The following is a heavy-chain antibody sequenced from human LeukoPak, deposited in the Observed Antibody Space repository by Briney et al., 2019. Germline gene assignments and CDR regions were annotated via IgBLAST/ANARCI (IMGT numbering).Heavy chain of an antibody. CDR1: GYSISSGHY. CDR3: ARDGISGDAYCGGDCRGWFDP. Sequence: RPSETLYLTCTVSGYSISSGHYWGWIRQPPGQGLEWIGSMYHSGSTYYNPPLKSRVTISEDTSKNQFSLKLSSVTAADTAIYYCARDGISGDAYCGGDCRGWFDPWGQGTLVTVSS. CDR2: MYHSGST. V-gene: IGHV4-38-2*02. J-gene: IGHJ5*02. D-gene: IGHD2-21*02.